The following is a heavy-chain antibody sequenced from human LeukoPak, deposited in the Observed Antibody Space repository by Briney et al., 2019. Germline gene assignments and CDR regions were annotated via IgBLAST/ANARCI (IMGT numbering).Heavy chain of an antibody. V-gene: IGHV4-34*01. CDR3: ARGLLGYCNGGSCPGVNWFDP. CDR2: INHSGST. CDR1: GGSFSGYY. J-gene: IGHJ5*02. D-gene: IGHD2-15*01. Sequence: SETLSLTCAVYGGSFSGYYWSWIRQPPGKGLEWIGEINHSGSTNYNPSLKSRVTISVDTSKNQFSLKLSSVTAADTAVYYCARGLLGYCNGGSCPGVNWFDPRGQGTLVTASS.